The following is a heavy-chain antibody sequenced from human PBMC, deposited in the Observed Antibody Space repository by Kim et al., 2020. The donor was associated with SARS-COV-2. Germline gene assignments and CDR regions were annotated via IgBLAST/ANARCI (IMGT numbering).Heavy chain of an antibody. J-gene: IGHJ4*02. Sequence: DSVKGRFTISRDNAKNTLCLHMNSLRDEDTAVYYCAKGRDGDYYDSSGYYYWGQGTLVTVSS. V-gene: IGHV3-23*01. CDR3: AKGRDGDYYDSSGYYY. D-gene: IGHD3-22*01.